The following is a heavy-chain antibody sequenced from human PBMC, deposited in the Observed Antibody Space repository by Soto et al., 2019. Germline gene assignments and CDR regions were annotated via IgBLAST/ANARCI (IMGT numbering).Heavy chain of an antibody. CDR3: ARVGDTAAYYYYYGMDV. V-gene: IGHV3-30-3*01. D-gene: IGHD5-18*01. CDR2: ISYDGSNK. CDR1: GFTFSSYA. J-gene: IGHJ6*02. Sequence: GRSLRLFCAASGFTFSSYAMHWVRQAPGNGLEWVAVISYDGSNKYYADSVKGRFTISRDNSKNTLYLQMNSLRAEDTAVYYCARVGDTAAYYYYYGMDVWGQGTTVTVSS.